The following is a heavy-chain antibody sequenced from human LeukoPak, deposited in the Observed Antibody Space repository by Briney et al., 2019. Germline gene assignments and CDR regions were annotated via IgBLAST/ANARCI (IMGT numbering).Heavy chain of an antibody. Sequence: GGSLRLSCAASGFTFSSYAMHWVRQAPDKGLEWVAVMSYDGSNEYYADSVKGRFTISRDNSKNTLYLQMNSLRAEDMAVYYCAREQYANYYFDYWGQGTLVTVSS. J-gene: IGHJ4*02. CDR2: MSYDGSNE. CDR1: GFTFSSYA. D-gene: IGHD5-24*01. V-gene: IGHV3-30-3*01. CDR3: AREQYANYYFDY.